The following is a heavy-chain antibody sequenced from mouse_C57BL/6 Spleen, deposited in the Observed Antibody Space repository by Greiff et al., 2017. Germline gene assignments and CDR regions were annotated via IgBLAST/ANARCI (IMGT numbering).Heavy chain of an antibody. CDR1: GYSITSGYY. Sequence: VQLQQSGPGLVKPSQSLSLTCSVTGYSITSGYYWNWIRQFPGNKLEWMGYISYDGSNNYNPSLKNRISITRDTSKNQFFLKLNSVTTEDTATYYCARDYYGSEDWFAYWGQGTLVTVSA. D-gene: IGHD1-1*01. V-gene: IGHV3-6*01. CDR2: ISYDGSN. CDR3: ARDYYGSEDWFAY. J-gene: IGHJ3*01.